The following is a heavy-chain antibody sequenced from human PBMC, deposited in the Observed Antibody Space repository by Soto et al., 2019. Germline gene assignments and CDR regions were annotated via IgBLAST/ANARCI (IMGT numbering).Heavy chain of an antibody. CDR2: IYYSGST. D-gene: IGHD5-18*01. V-gene: IGHV4-30-4*01. Sequence: SETLSLTCTVSGGSISSPNFYWSWIRQPPGKSLEWIGYIYYSGSTYYNPSLKSRASISLDTSRNQFSLKLTSVTAADTAMYYCARVADEKYTYGTFDYWGRGTLVTVSS. CDR1: GGSISSPNFY. J-gene: IGHJ4*02. CDR3: ARVADEKYTYGTFDY.